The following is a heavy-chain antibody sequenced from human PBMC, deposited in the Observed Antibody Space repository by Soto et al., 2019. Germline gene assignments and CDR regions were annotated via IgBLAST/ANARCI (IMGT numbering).Heavy chain of an antibody. CDR1: GFTFSSYA. CDR3: XXXRYSSSWYRGHYYYGMDV. CDR2: ISGSGGST. V-gene: IGHV3-23*01. Sequence: GGSLRLSCAASGFTFSSYAMSWVRQAPGKGLEWVSAISGSGGSTYYADSVKGRFTISRDNSKNTLYLQMNSLRAEDTAVYYCXXXRYSSSWYRGHYYYGMDVWGQGTTVTVSS. D-gene: IGHD6-13*01. J-gene: IGHJ6*02.